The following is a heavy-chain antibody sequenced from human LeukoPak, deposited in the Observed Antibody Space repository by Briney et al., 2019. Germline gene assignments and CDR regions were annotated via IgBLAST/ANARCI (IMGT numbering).Heavy chain of an antibody. CDR1: GGSITNSNW. J-gene: IGHJ5*02. D-gene: IGHD6-13*01. CDR2: IYHSGSA. Sequence: SETLSLTCAVSGGSITNSNWWNWLRQPPGKGLEWIGEIYHSGSANYNPSLKSRVTISVDKSKDQFSLELTSVTAADTAVYYCGRGLGTAAGTNSWGQGTLVTVSS. V-gene: IGHV4-4*02. CDR3: GRGLGTAAGTNS.